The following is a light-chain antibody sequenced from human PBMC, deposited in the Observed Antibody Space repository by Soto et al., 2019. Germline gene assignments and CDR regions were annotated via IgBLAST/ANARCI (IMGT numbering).Light chain of an antibody. CDR3: QSYDSSLSGLGYV. CDR2: ANN. CDR1: SSNIGAGFD. V-gene: IGLV1-40*01. Sequence: QSVLTQPPSLSGAPGQRVTISCTGSSSNIGAGFDVHWYQQLPGTAPKLLIYANNNRASGVPDRFSGSKSGASASLAIHGLQAEDEADYYCQSYDSSLSGLGYVFGTGTKLTVL. J-gene: IGLJ1*01.